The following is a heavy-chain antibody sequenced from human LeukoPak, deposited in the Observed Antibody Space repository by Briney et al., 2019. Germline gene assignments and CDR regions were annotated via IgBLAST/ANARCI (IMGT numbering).Heavy chain of an antibody. CDR3: AGATGAVPVRGWAFDI. CDR1: GGSISTSNYY. CDR2: IYHTGSI. D-gene: IGHD2-2*01. J-gene: IGHJ3*02. V-gene: IGHV4-39*07. Sequence: SETLSLTCTVPGGSISTSNYYWGWIRQPPGMGLEWIGEIYHTGSIHYNASLKSRLTISLDNFNNQFSLKLTSVNAADTAMYYCAGATGAVPVRGWAFDIWGQGTMVTVAS.